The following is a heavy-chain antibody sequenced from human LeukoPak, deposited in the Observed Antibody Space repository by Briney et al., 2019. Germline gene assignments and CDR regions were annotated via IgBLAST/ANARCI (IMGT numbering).Heavy chain of an antibody. J-gene: IGHJ4*02. D-gene: IGHD4/OR15-4a*01. V-gene: IGHV3-23*01. CDR2: INGGGSS. CDR1: GFAFNNYA. CDR3: AKGQGYDYGDSIDY. Sequence: GGSLRLSCAASGFAFNNYAMTWVRQAPGKGLEWVSVINGGGSSYYADSVKGRFTVSRDNSKNTLYLQMNSLRDEDTAVYYCAKGQGYDYGDSIDYWGQGTLVTVSS.